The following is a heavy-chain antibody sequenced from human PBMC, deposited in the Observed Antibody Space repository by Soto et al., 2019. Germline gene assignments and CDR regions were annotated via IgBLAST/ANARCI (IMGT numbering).Heavy chain of an antibody. V-gene: IGHV1-2*02. D-gene: IGHD1-26*01. CDR3: ARLPWELLAFDY. Sequence: ASVKVSCKASGYTFTGYYMHWVRQAPGQGLEWMGWINPNSGGTNYAQKIQGRVTMTRDTSISTAYMELSRLRSDDTAVYYCARLPWELLAFDYWGQGTLVTVSS. J-gene: IGHJ4*02. CDR1: GYTFTGYY. CDR2: INPNSGGT.